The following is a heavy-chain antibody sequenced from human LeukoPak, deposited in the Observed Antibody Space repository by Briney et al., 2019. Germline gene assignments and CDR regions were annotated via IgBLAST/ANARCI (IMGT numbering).Heavy chain of an antibody. D-gene: IGHD3-16*01. J-gene: IGHJ4*02. V-gene: IGHV4-59*11. CDR3: ARSLWLRPYFAY. CDR1: GGSISSHY. Sequence: SETLSLTCTVSGGSISSHYWSWIRQPPGKGLEWIGYIYYSGSTNYNPSLKSRVTISVDTSKNQFSLKLSSVTAADTAVYYCARSLWLRPYFAYWGQGTLVTVSS. CDR2: IYYSGST.